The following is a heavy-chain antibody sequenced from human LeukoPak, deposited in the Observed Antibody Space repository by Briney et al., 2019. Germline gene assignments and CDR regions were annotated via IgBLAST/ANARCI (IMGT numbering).Heavy chain of an antibody. V-gene: IGHV3-48*03. CDR3: ARWASNSHDC. CDR1: GFTLSSHE. D-gene: IGHD5-18*01. J-gene: IGHJ4*02. Sequence: GGSLRLSCAASGFTLSSHEMNWVRQAPGKGLEWVSYIASSGGTIYYADSVKGRFTISRDNAKNSLYLQMSSLRAEDTAVYYCARWASNSHDCWGQGTLVTVSS. CDR2: IASSGGTI.